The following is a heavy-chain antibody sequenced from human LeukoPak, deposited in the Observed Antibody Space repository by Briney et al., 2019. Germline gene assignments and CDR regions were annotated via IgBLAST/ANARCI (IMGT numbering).Heavy chain of an antibody. CDR3: ARDGYCSSTSCYPNWFDP. CDR1: GYTFTSYG. Sequence: ASVKVSSKASGYTFTSYGISWVRQAPGQGLEWMGWISAYNGNTNYAQKLQGRVTMTTDTSTSTAYMELRSLRSDDTAVYYCARDGYCSSTSCYPNWFDPWGQGTLVTVSS. D-gene: IGHD2-2*03. J-gene: IGHJ5*02. CDR2: ISAYNGNT. V-gene: IGHV1-18*01.